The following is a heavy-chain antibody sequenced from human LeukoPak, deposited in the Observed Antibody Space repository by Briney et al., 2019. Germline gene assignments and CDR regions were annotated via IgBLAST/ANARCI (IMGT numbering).Heavy chain of an antibody. V-gene: IGHV3-30-3*01. Sequence: GRSLRLSCAASGFTFSSYAMHWVRQAPGKGLEWVAVISYDGSNKYYADSVKGRFTISRDNSKNTLYLQMNSLRAEDTAVYYCARPKGGYFDWLLSYFDYWGQGTLVTVSS. D-gene: IGHD3-9*01. J-gene: IGHJ4*02. CDR2: ISYDGSNK. CDR3: ARPKGGYFDWLLSYFDY. CDR1: GFTFSSYA.